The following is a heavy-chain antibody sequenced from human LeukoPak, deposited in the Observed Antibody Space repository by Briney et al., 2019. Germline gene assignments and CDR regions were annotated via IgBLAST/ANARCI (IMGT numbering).Heavy chain of an antibody. CDR3: AIWYTSSWSFDY. J-gene: IGHJ4*02. CDR2: IWYDGRDK. Sequence: PGRSLRLSCAASGFTFSRYGMHWVRQAPGKGLEWVAVIWYDGRDKYYADSVKGRFTISRDNSKNTLYLQMSSLRAEDTAVYYCAIWYTSSWSFDYWGQGTLVSVSS. CDR1: GFTFSRYG. V-gene: IGHV3-33*01. D-gene: IGHD6-13*01.